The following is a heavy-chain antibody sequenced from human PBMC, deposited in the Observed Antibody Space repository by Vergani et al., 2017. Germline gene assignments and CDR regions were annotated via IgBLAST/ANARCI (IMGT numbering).Heavy chain of an antibody. CDR1: GFTFSSYS. J-gene: IGHJ4*02. V-gene: IGHV3-21*01. CDR3: ARGKRVRKGGDKRLPFDY. Sequence: VQLVESGGGLVKPGGSLRLSCAASGFTFSSYSMNWVRQAPGKGLEWVSSISSSSSYIYYADSVKGRFTISRDNAKNSLYLQMNSLRAEDTAVYYCARGKRVRKGGDKRLPFDYWGQGTLVTVSS. CDR2: ISSSSSYI. D-gene: IGHD4-17*01.